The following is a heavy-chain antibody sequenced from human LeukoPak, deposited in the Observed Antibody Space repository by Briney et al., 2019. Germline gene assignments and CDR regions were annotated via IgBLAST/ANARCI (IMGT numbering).Heavy chain of an antibody. CDR1: GFTFINAW. J-gene: IGHJ4*02. CDR2: IKAKAHGGTI. V-gene: IGHV3-15*01. D-gene: IGHD4-23*01. CDR3: AKDRPTVVTRRHYFDY. Sequence: GGSLRLSCAASGFTFINAWMAWVRQAPGKGLEWVGRIKAKAHGGTIEYAAPVKGRFTISRDNSKNTLYLQMNSLRAEDTAVYYCAKDRPTVVTRRHYFDYWGQGILVTVSS.